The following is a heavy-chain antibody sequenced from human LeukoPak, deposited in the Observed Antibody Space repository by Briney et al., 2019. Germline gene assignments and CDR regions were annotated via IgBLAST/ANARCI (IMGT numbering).Heavy chain of an antibody. CDR3: ARVTTVTGYYYMDV. CDR2: IYYSGST. J-gene: IGHJ6*03. CDR1: GGSISSYY. D-gene: IGHD4-11*01. Sequence: SETLSLTCTVSGGSISSYYWSWIRQPPGKGLEWIGYIYYSGSTNYNPSLKSRVTISVDTSKNQFSLKLSSVTAADTAAYYCARVTTVTGYYYMDVWGKGTTVTVSS. V-gene: IGHV4-59*01.